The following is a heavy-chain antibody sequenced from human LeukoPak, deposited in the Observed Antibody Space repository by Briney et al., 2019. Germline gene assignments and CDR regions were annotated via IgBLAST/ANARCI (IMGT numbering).Heavy chain of an antibody. CDR3: ARVRYSDSSVLTRKRSYYFDY. V-gene: IGHV4-4*07. J-gene: IGHJ4*02. Sequence: PSETLSLTCTVSGGSISNYYWSWLRQPAGKGLEWIGRIYTSGGTNYNPSLKSRVTMSVDTSKNQFSLKLSSVTAADTAVYYCARVRYSDSSVLTRKRSYYFDYWGQGTLVTVSS. CDR2: IYTSGGT. CDR1: GGSISNYY. D-gene: IGHD3-22*01.